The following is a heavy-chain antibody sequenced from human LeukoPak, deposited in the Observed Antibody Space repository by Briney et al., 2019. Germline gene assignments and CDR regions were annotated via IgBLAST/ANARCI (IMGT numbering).Heavy chain of an antibody. CDR3: AKENYDSSGFYYYYYYGMDV. J-gene: IGHJ6*02. V-gene: IGHV3-23*01. Sequence: GGSLRLSCAASGFTFSNYAMSWVRQAPGKGLEWVSGISGSGGSTYYADSAKGRFTISRDNSKNTLYLQMNSLRAEDTTVYYCAKENYDSSGFYYYYYYGMDVWGQGTTVTVSS. CDR2: ISGSGGST. CDR1: GFTFSNYA. D-gene: IGHD3-22*01.